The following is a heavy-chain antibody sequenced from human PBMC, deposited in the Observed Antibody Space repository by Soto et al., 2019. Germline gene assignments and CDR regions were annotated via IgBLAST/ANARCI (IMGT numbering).Heavy chain of an antibody. CDR2: FIPILGIA. CDR3: ARKGEAFDI. J-gene: IGHJ3*02. Sequence: QVQLVQSGAEVKKPGSSVKVSCKASGGTFSSYTISWVRQAPGQGLEWMGRFIPILGIANYAQRFQGRVTITADKSTSTAYMELSSLRSEDTAVYYCARKGEAFDIWGQGTMVTVSS. V-gene: IGHV1-69*02. CDR1: GGTFSSYT.